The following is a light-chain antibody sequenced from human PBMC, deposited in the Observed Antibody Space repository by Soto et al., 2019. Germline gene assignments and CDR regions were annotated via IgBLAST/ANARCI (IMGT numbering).Light chain of an antibody. CDR1: QSVSSN. CDR2: DAS. J-gene: IGKJ1*01. Sequence: EIVMTQSPSTLSGSPGERATLSCRASQSVSSNLAWYQQKPGQAPRLLIYDASTRATGIPARFSGSGSGTEFTLTISSLQSEDFAVYYCQQYTNWRTFGQGTKVDI. V-gene: IGKV3-15*01. CDR3: QQYTNWRT.